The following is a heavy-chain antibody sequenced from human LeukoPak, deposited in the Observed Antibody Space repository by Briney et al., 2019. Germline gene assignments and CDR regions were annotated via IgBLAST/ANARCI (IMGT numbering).Heavy chain of an antibody. J-gene: IGHJ5*02. V-gene: IGHV1-18*01. CDR1: VYTFTSYG. Sequence: ASVNVSCKASVYTFTSYGISGVRQAPGHGLECLGWIRAYNGNTNYAQKLQGRVTMTTDTSTSTPYMELRSLRSEDTAVYYCARVRYYYGSGSYLPWGQGTLVTVSS. CDR3: ARVRYYYGSGSYLP. CDR2: IRAYNGNT. D-gene: IGHD3-10*01.